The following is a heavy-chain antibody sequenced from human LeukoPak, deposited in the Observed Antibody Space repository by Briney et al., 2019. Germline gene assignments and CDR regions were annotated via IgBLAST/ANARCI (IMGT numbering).Heavy chain of an antibody. D-gene: IGHD6-25*01. CDR2: IYTSGTT. Sequence: SETLSLTCTVSGGSVRRGNYYWTWIREPAGSGLEWIGRIYTSGTTDYNPSLRTRVTISVDASRNQFSLNLSSVTAADTAVYYCARDTEFKITAGTTWAFDIWGQGTMVTVSS. CDR1: GGSVRRGNYY. J-gene: IGHJ3*02. V-gene: IGHV4-61*02. CDR3: ARDTEFKITAGTTWAFDI.